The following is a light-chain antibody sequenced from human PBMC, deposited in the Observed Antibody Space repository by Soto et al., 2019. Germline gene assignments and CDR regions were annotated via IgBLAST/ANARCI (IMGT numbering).Light chain of an antibody. Sequence: QSVLTQPPSASGSPGQSVTISCTGTSSDVGAYKYVSWYQQYPGKAPKLMIYEVTKRPSGVPDRFSGSKSGNTASQTVSGLQAEDEADYYCTSYVGNDIWVFGGGTKLTVL. J-gene: IGLJ3*02. CDR2: EVT. CDR1: SSDVGAYKY. V-gene: IGLV2-8*01. CDR3: TSYVGNDIWV.